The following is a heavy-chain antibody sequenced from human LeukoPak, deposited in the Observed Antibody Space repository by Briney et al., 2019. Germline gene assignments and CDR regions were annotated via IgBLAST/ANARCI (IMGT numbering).Heavy chain of an antibody. CDR3: ARDKDGGYYDFWSGYYPKVFDY. D-gene: IGHD3-3*01. Sequence: PGGSLRLSCAASGFTFSSYAMHWVRQAPGKGLEWVSSISSSSSYIYYADSVKGRFTICRDNAKNSLYLQMNSLRAEDTAVYYCARDKDGGYYDFWSGYYPKVFDYWGQGTLVTVSS. J-gene: IGHJ4*02. CDR1: GFTFSSYA. CDR2: ISSSSSYI. V-gene: IGHV3-21*01.